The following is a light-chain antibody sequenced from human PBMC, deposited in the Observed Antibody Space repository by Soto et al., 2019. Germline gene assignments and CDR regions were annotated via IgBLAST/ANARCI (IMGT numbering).Light chain of an antibody. CDR2: AAS. V-gene: IGKV1-39*01. CDR1: QRISSL. CDR3: QQYYSSPCT. Sequence: DIQMTQSPSSLSSSVGDRVTITCRASQRISSLLEWYQQKPGKAPNLLIYAASNLESGVPSRFSGSGSGTEFTLTITRLQPEDFATYYCQQYYSSPCTFGGGTKVDIK. J-gene: IGKJ4*02.